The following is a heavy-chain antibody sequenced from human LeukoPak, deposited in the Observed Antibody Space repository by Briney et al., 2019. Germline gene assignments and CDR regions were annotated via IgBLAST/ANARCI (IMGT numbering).Heavy chain of an antibody. CDR3: ARDRQSYYGSGSYWFDP. Sequence: GGSLRLSCAASGFTFSSYSMNWVRQAPGKGLEWVSSITSSSTYIYYADSMKGRFTISRDNAKNSLYLQMDSLRAEDTAVYYCARDRQSYYGSGSYWFDPWGQGTLVTVSS. V-gene: IGHV3-21*01. D-gene: IGHD3-10*01. CDR2: ITSSSTYI. CDR1: GFTFSSYS. J-gene: IGHJ5*02.